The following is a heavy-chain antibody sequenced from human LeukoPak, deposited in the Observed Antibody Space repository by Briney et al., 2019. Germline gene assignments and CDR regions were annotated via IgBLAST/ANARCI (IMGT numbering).Heavy chain of an antibody. J-gene: IGHJ4*02. Sequence: PSETLSLTCTVSGGSISSYYLSWIRQPAGKGLEWIGRIYTSGSTNYNPSLKSRVTMSVDTSKNQFSLKLSSVTAADTAVYYCARSYCSGGSCYSDFDYWGQGTLVTVSS. D-gene: IGHD2-15*01. CDR1: GGSISSYY. CDR2: IYTSGST. CDR3: ARSYCSGGSCYSDFDY. V-gene: IGHV4-4*07.